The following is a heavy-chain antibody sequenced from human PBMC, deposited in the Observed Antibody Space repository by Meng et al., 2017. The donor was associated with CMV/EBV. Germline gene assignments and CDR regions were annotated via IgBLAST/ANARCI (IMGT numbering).Heavy chain of an antibody. D-gene: IGHD2-8*01. J-gene: IGHJ5*02. Sequence: FTIYHVHWLRQAPGQGLEWVGMINPADGGPTYAQRFQGRVTMTSDTSTSTVYMDLRSLRSDDTALYFCAREYCTTYRCSYNPHWYDPWGQGTLVTVSS. CDR1: FTIYH. CDR3: AREYCTTYRCSYNPHWYDP. CDR2: INPADGGP. V-gene: IGHV1-46*01.